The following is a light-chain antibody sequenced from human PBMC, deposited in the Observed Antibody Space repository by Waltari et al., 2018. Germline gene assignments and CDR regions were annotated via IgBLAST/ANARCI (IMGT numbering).Light chain of an antibody. CDR3: QQYDHWPQYT. J-gene: IGKJ2*01. V-gene: IGKV3-15*01. CDR1: QSVSSK. Sequence: ELVMTQSPVTLSVSPGERATLSCRASQSVSSKLAWYQQKPGQAPRLLIYDASTRAAGSPVRFAGSGSGTEFTLSISSVESEDFALYYCQQYDHWPQYTFGQGTKLQIK. CDR2: DAS.